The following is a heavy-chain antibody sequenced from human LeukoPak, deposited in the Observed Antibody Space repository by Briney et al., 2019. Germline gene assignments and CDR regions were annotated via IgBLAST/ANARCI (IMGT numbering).Heavy chain of an antibody. CDR3: ASSSTELVGGYNWFDP. Sequence: EASVKVSCKASGGTFSSYAISWVRQAPGRGLEWMGGIIPIFGTANYAQKFQGRVTITTDESTSTAYMELSSLRSEDTAVYYCASSSTELVGGYNWFDPWGQGTLVTVSS. J-gene: IGHJ5*02. D-gene: IGHD2-8*02. CDR1: GGTFSSYA. V-gene: IGHV1-69*05. CDR2: IIPIFGTA.